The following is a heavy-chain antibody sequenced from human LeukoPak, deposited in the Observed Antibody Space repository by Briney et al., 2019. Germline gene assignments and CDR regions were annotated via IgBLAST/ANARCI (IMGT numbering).Heavy chain of an antibody. Sequence: ASVKVSCKASGYTFTSYYMHWVRQAPGQGLEWMGIINPSGGSTGYAQKFQGRVTMTRDTSTSTVYMELSSLRSEDTAVYYCARGDGGNSGPRRAFDYWGQGTLVTVSS. CDR3: ARGDGGNSGPRRAFDY. CDR1: GYTFTSYY. CDR2: INPSGGST. D-gene: IGHD4-23*01. V-gene: IGHV1-46*01. J-gene: IGHJ4*02.